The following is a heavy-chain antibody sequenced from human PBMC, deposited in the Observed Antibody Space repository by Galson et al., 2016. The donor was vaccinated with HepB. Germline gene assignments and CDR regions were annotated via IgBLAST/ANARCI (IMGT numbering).Heavy chain of an antibody. CDR1: AFAFSDYY. V-gene: IGHV3-11*06. J-gene: IGHJ4*02. Sequence: SLRLSCAASAFAFSDYYMSWTRQAPGKGLEWVSYISSSSSYTNYADSVKGRFTISRDNAKNSLYLQMNSLRAEDTAVYYCARDNTGSHGSGFDYWGQGTLATVSS. CDR2: ISSSSSYT. D-gene: IGHD2-15*01. CDR3: ARDNTGSHGSGFDY.